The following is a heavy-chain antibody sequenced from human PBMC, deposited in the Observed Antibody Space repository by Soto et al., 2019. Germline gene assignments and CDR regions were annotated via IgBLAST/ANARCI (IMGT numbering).Heavy chain of an antibody. CDR1: GGSISSYY. CDR2: IYYSGST. Sequence: QVQLQESGPGLVKPSETLSLTCTVSGGSISSYYWSWIRQPPGKGLEWIGYIYYSGSTNYNPSLKSRVTISVDTSKNQFSLKLSSVTAADTAVYYCARHVSGMTTVTTRDDAFDIWGQGTMVTVSS. V-gene: IGHV4-59*08. J-gene: IGHJ3*02. D-gene: IGHD4-17*01. CDR3: ARHVSGMTTVTTRDDAFDI.